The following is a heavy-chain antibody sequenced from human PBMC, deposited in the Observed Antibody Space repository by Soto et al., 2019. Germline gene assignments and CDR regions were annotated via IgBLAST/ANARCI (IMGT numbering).Heavy chain of an antibody. D-gene: IGHD2-15*01. CDR3: ARQRGYCSGGSCYRYWYFDL. Sequence: SETLSLTCNVSGGSTRSLTYFWGWIRHPPGKALEWIGSIYYTGSTYHNPSLKRRLTISVDTSKNQFSLRLSSVTAADTAVYYCARQRGYCSGGSCYRYWYFDLWGRGTLVTVS. J-gene: IGHJ2*01. CDR2: IYYTGST. CDR1: GGSTRSLTYF. V-gene: IGHV4-39*01.